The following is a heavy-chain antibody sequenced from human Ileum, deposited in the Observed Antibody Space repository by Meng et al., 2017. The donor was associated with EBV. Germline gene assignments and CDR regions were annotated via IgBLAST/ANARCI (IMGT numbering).Heavy chain of an antibody. J-gene: IGHJ4*02. V-gene: IGHV4-4*01. CDR1: GCLIRGRHL. D-gene: IGHD5-18*01. Sequence: VKPSGTQSLSCVGCGCLIRGRHLWRWGREPPGKGLETIGEICHSGNTNYRPSLKSRVTVSVDQSKNQFSLNLNSVTAADTALYCCAAETGNNYGPYDYWGQGTLVTVSS. CDR3: AAETGNNYGPYDY. CDR2: ICHSGNT.